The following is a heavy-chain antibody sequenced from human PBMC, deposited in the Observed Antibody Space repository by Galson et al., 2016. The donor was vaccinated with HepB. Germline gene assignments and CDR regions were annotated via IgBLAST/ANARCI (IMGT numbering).Heavy chain of an antibody. CDR3: AGAPDDRWHDFDS. J-gene: IGHJ4*02. CDR1: GFTFTAYA. V-gene: IGHV3-30*04. CDR2: ISYDESQK. Sequence: SLRLSCAASGFTFTAYAMHWVRQAPGKGLEWVAVISYDESQKWYTDSVKGRFTVSRDRSENALYLQMNALRTDDTAMYYCAGAPDDRWHDFDSWGQGTLVTVSS. D-gene: IGHD1-1*01.